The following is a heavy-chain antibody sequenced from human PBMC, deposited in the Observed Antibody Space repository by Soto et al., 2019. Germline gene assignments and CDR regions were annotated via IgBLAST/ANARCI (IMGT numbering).Heavy chain of an antibody. CDR1: GGSISSGGSS. D-gene: IGHD6-19*01. CDR2: IYHSGST. J-gene: IGHJ4*02. CDR3: ARAGDSSGPVALGY. Sequence: QLQLQESGSGLVKPSQTLSLTCAVSGGSISSGGSSWSWIRQPPGKGLEWIGYIYHSGSTYYNPSLESRVTISVDRSKNQFSLKLGSVTAADTAVYYCARAGDSSGPVALGYWGQGTLVTVSS. V-gene: IGHV4-30-2*01.